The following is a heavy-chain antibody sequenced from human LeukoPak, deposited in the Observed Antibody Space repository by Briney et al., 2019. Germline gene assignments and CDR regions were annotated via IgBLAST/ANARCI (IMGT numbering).Heavy chain of an antibody. D-gene: IGHD4-17*01. J-gene: IGHJ2*01. Sequence: SETLSLTCTESGGSLSNYYWTWIRQPPGKGLECIGYSYYSGSPHYNPPLKSRVTISVDTSKNQFSLKLSSVTAADTAAYYCARGVFGDYGFWYIDLWGRGTLATVSS. CDR3: ARGVFGDYGFWYIDL. CDR2: SYYSGSP. CDR1: GGSLSNYY. V-gene: IGHV4-59*13.